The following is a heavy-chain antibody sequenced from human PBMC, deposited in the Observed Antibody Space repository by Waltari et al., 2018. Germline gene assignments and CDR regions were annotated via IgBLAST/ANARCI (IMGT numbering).Heavy chain of an antibody. D-gene: IGHD6-19*01. CDR3: ARDFPIAVAGPGWFDP. J-gene: IGHJ5*02. CDR1: GFTFSSYG. CDR2: IWYDGSNK. Sequence: QVQLVESGGGVVQPGRSLRLSCAASGFTFSSYGMHWVRQAPGKGLAWVAVIWYDGSNKYYADSVKGRFTISRDNSKNTLYLQMNSLRAEDTAVYYCARDFPIAVAGPGWFDPWGQGTLVTVSS. V-gene: IGHV3-33*01.